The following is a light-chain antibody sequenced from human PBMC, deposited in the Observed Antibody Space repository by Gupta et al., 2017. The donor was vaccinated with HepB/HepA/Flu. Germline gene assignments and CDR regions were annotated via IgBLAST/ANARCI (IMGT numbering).Light chain of an antibody. CDR3: AAWDDSLNGVV. Sequence: QSVPTQPPSASGTPGQMVTISCSGSSYNIGSNTVNWYQQLPGTAPKLLIYGNNQRPSGVPDRFSGSKSGTSASLAISGLQSEDEADYYCAAWDDSLNGVVFGGGTKLTVL. V-gene: IGLV1-44*01. J-gene: IGLJ2*01. CDR1: SYNIGSNT. CDR2: GNN.